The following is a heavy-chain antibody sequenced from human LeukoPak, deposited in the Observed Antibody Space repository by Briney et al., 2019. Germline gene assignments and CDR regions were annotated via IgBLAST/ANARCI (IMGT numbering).Heavy chain of an antibody. V-gene: IGHV1-46*01. CDR1: GYTFTSYY. Sequence: ASVKVSCKASGYTFTSYYMHWVRQAPGQGLEWMGMINPSGGSTSYAQKFQGRVTMTRDTSMSTVYMELSSLRSEDTAVYYCAREEPHLTYYYDSSGYSPFDYWGQGTLVTVSS. CDR3: AREEPHLTYYYDSSGYSPFDY. J-gene: IGHJ4*02. CDR2: INPSGGST. D-gene: IGHD3-22*01.